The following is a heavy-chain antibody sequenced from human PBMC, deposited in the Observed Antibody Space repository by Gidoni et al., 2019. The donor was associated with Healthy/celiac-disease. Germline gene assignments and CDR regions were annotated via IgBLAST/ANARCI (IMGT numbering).Heavy chain of an antibody. J-gene: IGHJ4*02. CDR3: ARDRASLFSELDY. V-gene: IGHV1-69*06. CDR2: IIPIFGTA. D-gene: IGHD2-21*01. Sequence: QVQLVHSGAEVKKPGSSVTVSCKASGGTFSSCAISWVRQAPGQGFELMGGIIPIFGTANDEQKFQGRVTITADKSTSTAYMELSSLRSEDTAVYYCARDRASLFSELDYWGQGTLVTVSS. CDR1: GGTFSSCA.